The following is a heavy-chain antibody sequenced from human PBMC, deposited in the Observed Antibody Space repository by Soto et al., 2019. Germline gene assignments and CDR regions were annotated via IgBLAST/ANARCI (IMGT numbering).Heavy chain of an antibody. J-gene: IGHJ6*02. CDR3: ASSTVIHYYYYYGMDV. V-gene: IGHV1-2*02. D-gene: IGHD4-17*01. CDR2: INPNSGGT. Sequence: ASVKVSCKASGYTFTGYYMHWVRQAPGQGLEWMGWINPNSGGTNYAQKFQGRVTMTRDTSISTAYMELSRLRSDDTAVHYCASSTVIHYYYYYGMDVWGQGTTVTVSS. CDR1: GYTFTGYY.